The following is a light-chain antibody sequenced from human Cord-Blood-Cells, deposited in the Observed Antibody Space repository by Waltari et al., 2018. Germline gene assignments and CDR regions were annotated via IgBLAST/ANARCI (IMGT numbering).Light chain of an antibody. J-gene: IGLJ1*01. CDR1: SSDVGSYNL. CDR2: EVS. Sequence: QSALTQPASVSGSPGQSITISCTGTSSDVGSYNLVSWYQQHPGKAPKLIITEVSKRPSGVSNRFSGSKSGNTASLTISGLQAEDEADYYCCSYAGSSTYVFGTGTKVTVL. CDR3: CSYAGSSTYV. V-gene: IGLV2-23*02.